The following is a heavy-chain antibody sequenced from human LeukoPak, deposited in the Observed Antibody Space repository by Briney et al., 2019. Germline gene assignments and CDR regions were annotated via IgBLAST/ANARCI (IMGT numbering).Heavy chain of an antibody. V-gene: IGHV3-30*02. J-gene: IGHJ4*02. Sequence: PGGSLRLSCAASGFTFSSYGMHWVRQAPGKGLEWVAFIRYDGSNKYYADSVKGRFTISRDNSKNTLYLQMNSLRAEDTAVYYCASMADYYDSSGYYGVDYWGQGTLVTVSS. D-gene: IGHD3-22*01. CDR3: ASMADYYDSSGYYGVDY. CDR2: IRYDGSNK. CDR1: GFTFSSYG.